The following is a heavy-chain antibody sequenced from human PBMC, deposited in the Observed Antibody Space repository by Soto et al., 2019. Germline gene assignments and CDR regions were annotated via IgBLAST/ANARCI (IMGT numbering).Heavy chain of an antibody. J-gene: IGHJ4*02. CDR1: GGSISSSSYY. V-gene: IGHV4-39*01. Sequence: QLQLQESGPGLVKPSETLSLTCTVSGGSISSSSYYWGWIRQSPGKGLEWIGSIYYSGTTYYNPSLKSRVTISVDTSKNQFSLKLSSVTAADTAVYYCARAWIPARLIDYWGQGTLVTVSS. CDR3: ARAWIPARLIDY. D-gene: IGHD6-6*01. CDR2: IYYSGTT.